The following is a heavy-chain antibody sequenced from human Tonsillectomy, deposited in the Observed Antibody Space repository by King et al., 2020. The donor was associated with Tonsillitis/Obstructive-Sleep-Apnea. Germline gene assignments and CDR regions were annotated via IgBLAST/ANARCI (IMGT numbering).Heavy chain of an antibody. Sequence: QLVQSGAEVKKPGASVKVSCKASGYTFTSYGISWVRQAPGQGLEWMGWISAYNGNTNYAQKLQGRVTMTTDTSTSTAYMELRSRRSDDTAVYYCARGDRAVADGYYYYYGMDVWGQGTTVTVSS. CDR2: ISAYNGNT. CDR3: ARGDRAVADGYYYYYGMDV. J-gene: IGHJ6*02. V-gene: IGHV1-18*01. D-gene: IGHD6-19*01. CDR1: GYTFTSYG.